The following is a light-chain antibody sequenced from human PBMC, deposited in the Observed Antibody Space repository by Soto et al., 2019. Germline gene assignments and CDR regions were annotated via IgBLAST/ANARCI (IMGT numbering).Light chain of an antibody. CDR3: SSYTSSSTLYV. J-gene: IGLJ1*01. V-gene: IGLV2-14*01. CDR2: DVS. Sequence: QSALTQPASVSGSPGQSITISCTGTSSDVGGYNYVSWYQQHPGKAPKLMIYDVSNRPSGVPNRFSGSKSGNTASLTISGLRAEDEADYYCSSYTSSSTLYVFGTGTKLTVL. CDR1: SSDVGGYNY.